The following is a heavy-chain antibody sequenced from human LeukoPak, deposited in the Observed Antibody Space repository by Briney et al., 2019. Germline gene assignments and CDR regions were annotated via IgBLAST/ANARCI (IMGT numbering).Heavy chain of an antibody. Sequence: GGSLRLSCAASGVTVSNAWMSWVRQAPGKGLEWVGRIKSKTDGGTTDYAAPVKGRFTISRDDSENALHLQMNSLKTEDTAVYYCTTPESYDSSGYYLDYWGQGTLVTVSS. CDR1: GVTVSNAW. J-gene: IGHJ4*02. CDR3: TTPESYDSSGYYLDY. V-gene: IGHV3-15*01. CDR2: IKSKTDGGTT. D-gene: IGHD3-22*01.